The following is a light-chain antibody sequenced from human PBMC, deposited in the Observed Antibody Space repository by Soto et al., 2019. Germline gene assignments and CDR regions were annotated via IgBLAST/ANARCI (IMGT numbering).Light chain of an antibody. CDR2: NNN. Sequence: QSVLTQPPSASGTPGQRVTISCSGSSSNIGSHTVNWYQQLPGTAPKLLICNNNQRPSGVPARFSGSKSGTSASLAISGLQSEDEAEYYCAAWDASLSGLVVFGGGTKVTVL. CDR3: AAWDASLSGLVV. J-gene: IGLJ2*01. CDR1: SSNIGSHT. V-gene: IGLV1-44*01.